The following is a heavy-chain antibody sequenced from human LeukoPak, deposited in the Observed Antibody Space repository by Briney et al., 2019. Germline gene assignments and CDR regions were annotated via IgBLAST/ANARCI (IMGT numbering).Heavy chain of an antibody. D-gene: IGHD5-18*01. CDR2: ISSSGSTI. J-gene: IGHJ4*02. V-gene: IGHV3-48*03. CDR1: GFTFSSYE. Sequence: GGSLRLSCAASGFTFSSYEMNWVRQAPGKGLEWVSYISSSGSTIYYADSVKGRFTISRDNAKNSLYLQMNSLRAEDTAVYYCAREDEGYSYIDYWGQGTLVTVSS. CDR3: AREDEGYSYIDY.